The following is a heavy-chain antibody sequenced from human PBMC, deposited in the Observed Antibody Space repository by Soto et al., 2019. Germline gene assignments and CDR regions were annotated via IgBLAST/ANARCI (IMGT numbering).Heavy chain of an antibody. D-gene: IGHD6-19*01. Sequence: QVQLQESGPGLVKPSETLSLTCTVSSGSIGSYYWSWLRQPPGKGLEWIGYVHDSGSTNYNPPLKSRVTVSVDTSKNQFSLKLSAVTAADTAMYYCARDSSGWYHFDYWGQGTLVTVSS. V-gene: IGHV4-59*01. CDR3: ARDSSGWYHFDY. CDR1: SGSIGSYY. CDR2: VHDSGST. J-gene: IGHJ4*02.